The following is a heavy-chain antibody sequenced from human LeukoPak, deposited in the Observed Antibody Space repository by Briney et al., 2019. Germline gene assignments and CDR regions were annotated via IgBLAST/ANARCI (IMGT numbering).Heavy chain of an antibody. CDR1: GYTFTGKF. CDR2: IDPPSGAP. J-gene: IGHJ4*02. D-gene: IGHD6-19*01. V-gene: IGHV1-2*02. Sequence: ASVTVSCKASGYTFTGKFIHWLRQAPGQGLEWMGWIDPPSGAPHYAPKFQDRVTMTRDTSIATAYLEVHRLKSDDTAVYYCARSGFSTGFYFDFWGQGTLISVSS. CDR3: ARSGFSTGFYFDF.